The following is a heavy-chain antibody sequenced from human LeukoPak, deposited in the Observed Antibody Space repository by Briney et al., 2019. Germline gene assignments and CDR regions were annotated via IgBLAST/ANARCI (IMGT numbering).Heavy chain of an antibody. J-gene: IGHJ4*02. V-gene: IGHV3-74*01. CDR2: INSDGSST. CDR3: ARVGRGREILPDY. CDR1: GFTFSSYW. D-gene: IGHD1-26*01. Sequence: PGGSLRLSCAASGFTFSSYWMHWVRQAPGKGLVWVSHINSDGSSTNYADSVKGRFTISRDNAKNTPYLHMNSLRAEDTAVYYCARVGRGREILPDYWGQGTLVTVSS.